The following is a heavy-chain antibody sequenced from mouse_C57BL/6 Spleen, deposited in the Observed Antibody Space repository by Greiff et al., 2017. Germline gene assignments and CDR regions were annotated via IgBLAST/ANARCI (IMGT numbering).Heavy chain of an antibody. CDR3: TRRGDYDGYAMDY. CDR1: GFTFSDAW. Sequence: EVKLVESGGGLVQPGGSMKLSCAASGFTFSDAWMDWVRQSPEKGLEWVAEIRNKANNHATYYAESVKGRFTISRDDSKSSVYLQMNSLRAEDTGIYYCTRRGDYDGYAMDYWGQGTSVTVSS. D-gene: IGHD2-4*01. CDR2: IRNKANNHAT. J-gene: IGHJ4*01. V-gene: IGHV6-6*01.